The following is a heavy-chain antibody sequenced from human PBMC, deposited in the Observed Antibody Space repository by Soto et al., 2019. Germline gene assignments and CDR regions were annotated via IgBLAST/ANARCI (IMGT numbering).Heavy chain of an antibody. D-gene: IGHD4-17*01. V-gene: IGHV3-30*18. J-gene: IGHJ6*02. CDR1: GFTFSSYG. Sequence: LRLSCAASGFTFSSYGMHWVRQAPGKGLEWVAVISYDGSNKYYADSVKGRFTISRDNSKNTLYLQMNSLRAEDTAVYYCAKALTPPGDYYYYGMDVWGQGTTVTVSS. CDR3: AKALTPPGDYYYYGMDV. CDR2: ISYDGSNK.